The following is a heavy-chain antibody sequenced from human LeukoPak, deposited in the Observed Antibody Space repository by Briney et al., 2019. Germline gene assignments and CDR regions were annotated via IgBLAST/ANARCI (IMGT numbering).Heavy chain of an antibody. D-gene: IGHD1-7*01. J-gene: IGHJ3*02. CDR2: ISYDGGNK. CDR3: AKFGITGNTYAFDI. CDR1: GFTFSSYG. V-gene: IGHV3-30*18. Sequence: GGSLRLSCAASGFTFSSYGMHWVRQAPGKGLEWVAVISYDGGNKYYADSVKGRFTISRDNSKNTLYLQMNSLRAEDTAVYYCAKFGITGNTYAFDIWGQGTMVTVSS.